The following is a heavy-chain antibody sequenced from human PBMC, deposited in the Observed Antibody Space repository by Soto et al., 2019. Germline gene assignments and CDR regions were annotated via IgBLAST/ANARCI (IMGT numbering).Heavy chain of an antibody. CDR3: ARSTVTRKYYFDY. CDR1: GYTFTNYD. D-gene: IGHD4-17*01. J-gene: IGHJ4*02. Sequence: ASVKLSCKASGYTFTNYDMHWVRQAPGQRLEWMGWINPGNGNTKYSQKFQGRVTITRDTSASTAYMELSSLRSEDTAVYYCARSTVTRKYYFDYWGQGTLVTVSS. CDR2: INPGNGNT. V-gene: IGHV1-3*01.